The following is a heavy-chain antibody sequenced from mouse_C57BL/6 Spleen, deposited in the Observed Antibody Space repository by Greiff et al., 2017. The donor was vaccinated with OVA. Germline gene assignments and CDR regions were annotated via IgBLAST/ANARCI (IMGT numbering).Heavy chain of an antibody. CDR1: GFTFSSYG. Sequence: EVKLVESGGDLVKPGGSLKLSCAASGFTFSSYGMSWVRQTPDKRLEWVATISSGGSYTYYPDSVKGRFTISRDNAKNTLYLQMSSLKSEDTAMYYCASTVGGEYFDYWGQGTTLTVSS. CDR2: ISSGGSYT. V-gene: IGHV5-6*01. CDR3: ASTVGGEYFDY. D-gene: IGHD1-1*01. J-gene: IGHJ2*01.